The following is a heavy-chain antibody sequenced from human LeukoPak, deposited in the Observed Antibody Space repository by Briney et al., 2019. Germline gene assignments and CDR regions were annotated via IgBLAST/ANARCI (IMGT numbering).Heavy chain of an antibody. J-gene: IGHJ4*02. CDR1: GFTFSSYE. CDR3: VKDLTGGFDY. V-gene: IGHV3-48*03. Sequence: GGSLRLSCAASGFTFSSYEMNWVRQAPGKGLEWVLYISSSGSTIYYADSVKGRFTISRDNAKNSLYLQMNSLRAEDTAVYYCVKDLTGGFDYWGQGTLVTVSS. D-gene: IGHD7-27*01. CDR2: ISSSGSTI.